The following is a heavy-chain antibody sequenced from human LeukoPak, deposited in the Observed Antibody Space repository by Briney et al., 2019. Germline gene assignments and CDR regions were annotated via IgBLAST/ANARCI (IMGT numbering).Heavy chain of an antibody. CDR3: ARDLSSTSNWEFDY. J-gene: IGHJ4*02. D-gene: IGHD7-27*01. V-gene: IGHV1-2*06. Sequence: GASVKVSCKTSGYTFIDYFIHWVRQAPGQGLEWMGRLNPNNGYTFYTEEFQGRVTMTRDTSISTAYMELSGLTSDDTALYYCARDLSSTSNWEFDYWGQGTLVTVSS. CDR1: GYTFIDYF. CDR2: LNPNNGYT.